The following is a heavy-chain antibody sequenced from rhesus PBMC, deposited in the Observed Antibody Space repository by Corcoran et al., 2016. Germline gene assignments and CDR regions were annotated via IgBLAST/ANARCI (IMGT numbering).Heavy chain of an antibody. V-gene: IGHV4-143*01. CDR3: ARGVPTRYFDY. D-gene: IGHD3-34*01. CDR1: GGSIRDSYY. J-gene: IGHJ4*01. Sequence: QVQLQESGPGLVKPSETLSLTCAVYGGSIRDSYYWTWFRPPPGKGLEWIGQIYGVSGSTYYNPSLKSRVTVSKDTSKNQFSLKLSSVTAADTAVYYCARGVPTRYFDYWGQGVLVTVSS. CDR2: IYGVSGST.